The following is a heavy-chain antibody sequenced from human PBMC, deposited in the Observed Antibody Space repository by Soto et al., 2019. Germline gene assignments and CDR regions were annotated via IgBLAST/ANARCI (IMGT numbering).Heavy chain of an antibody. CDR1: GFTFSNYV. CDR2: ISNSGGGT. V-gene: IGHV3-23*01. D-gene: IGHD3-22*01. J-gene: IGHJ4*02. Sequence: GGSLRLSCAASGFTFSNYVMSWVRQAPGKGLEWVSSISNSGGGTYYADSVKGRFTISRDNSKNTLYLQMNSLRAEDTAVYYCAKEDVGGYYYSGLWGRGTLVTVSS. CDR3: AKEDVGGYYYSGL.